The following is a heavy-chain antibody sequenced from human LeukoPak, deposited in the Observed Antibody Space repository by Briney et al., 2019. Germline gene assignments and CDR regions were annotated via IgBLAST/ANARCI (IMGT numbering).Heavy chain of an antibody. Sequence: PSETLSLTCTVSGGSISSGGYYWGWIRQTPGKGLEWIGSIYYSGSTYYSPSLKSRVSISVDTSNNQFSLRLTSVTAADTAVYYCARNDGSFAWFDPWGQGTLVTVSS. CDR3: ARNDGSFAWFDP. V-gene: IGHV4-39*07. J-gene: IGHJ5*02. CDR2: IYYSGST. D-gene: IGHD3-22*01. CDR1: GGSISSGGYY.